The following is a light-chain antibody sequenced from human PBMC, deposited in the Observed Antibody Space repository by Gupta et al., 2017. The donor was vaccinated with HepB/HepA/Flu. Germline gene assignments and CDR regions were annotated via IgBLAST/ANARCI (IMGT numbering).Light chain of an antibody. J-gene: IGLJ2*01. CDR2: EVT. V-gene: IGLV2-18*02. Sequence: HSPLPQPPSVPRSPRPSVTISCTATSSDVGTYNGVSRDQQPPGTAHILINYEVTKRPAGVPGRCSGSQAGNSASLTISEHQVEDEADYYFGSVTSSNTVVFGGGTKLTVL. CDR1: SSDVGTYNG. CDR3: GSVTSSNTVV.